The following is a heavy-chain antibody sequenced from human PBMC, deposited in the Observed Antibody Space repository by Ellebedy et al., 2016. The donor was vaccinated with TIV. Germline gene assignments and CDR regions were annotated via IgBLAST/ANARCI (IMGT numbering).Heavy chain of an antibody. V-gene: IGHV1-2*05. D-gene: IGHD6-13*01. CDR2: INPHTGDT. Sequence: AASVKVSCKASGYSFTGYFMHWVRQAPGQGLEWMGRINPHTGDTKNAQKFQGRVTMTRDTSMSTAYMELSRLRSDDTGVYYCAREGITARFGKDVWGQGTTVTVSS. CDR1: GYSFTGYF. J-gene: IGHJ6*02. CDR3: AREGITARFGKDV.